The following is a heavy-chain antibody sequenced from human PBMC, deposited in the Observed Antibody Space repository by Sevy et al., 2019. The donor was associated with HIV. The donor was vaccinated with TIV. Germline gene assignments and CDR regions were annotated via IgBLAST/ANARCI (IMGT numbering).Heavy chain of an antibody. CDR1: GFNFNNYW. Sequence: GGSLRLSCTASGFNFNNYWMHWVRQVPGKGLVWVSRINSDGYSINYADFVKGRFTISRDNAKNTLYVQMNSLRAEDTAVYFCARGSRGTIGVGGQGTTVTVSS. V-gene: IGHV3-74*01. CDR3: ARGSRGTIGV. CDR2: INSDGYSI. D-gene: IGHD1-1*01. J-gene: IGHJ6*02.